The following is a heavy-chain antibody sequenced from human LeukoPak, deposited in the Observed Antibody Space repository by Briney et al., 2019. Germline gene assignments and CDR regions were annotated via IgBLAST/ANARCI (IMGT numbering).Heavy chain of an antibody. CDR1: GFTFSSYA. Sequence: GGSLRLSCAASGFTFSSYAMSWVRQAPGTGLEWVSVIYADGTTYYADSVRGRFTISRHTSKNTQHLQMNSLRPEDTAVYYCARGASRMGNYYFDYWGQGTWSPSPQ. D-gene: IGHD1-1*01. J-gene: IGHJ4*02. V-gene: IGHV3-53*04. CDR2: IYADGTT. CDR3: ARGASRMGNYYFDY.